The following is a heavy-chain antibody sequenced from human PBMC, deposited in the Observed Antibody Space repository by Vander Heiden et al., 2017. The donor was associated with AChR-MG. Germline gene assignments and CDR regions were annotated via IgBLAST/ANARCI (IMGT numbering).Heavy chain of an antibody. V-gene: IGHV3-30*02. CDR2: IRYDGSNK. CDR3: AKAPPDSSGWYDY. D-gene: IGHD6-19*01. CDR1: GFTFSSYG. J-gene: IGHJ4*02. Sequence: QVQLVESGGGVVQPGGSLRLPCAAPGFTFSSYGMHWGRQAPGKGLEWVAFIRYDGSNKYYADSVKGRFTISRDNSKNTLYLQMNSLRAEDTAVYYCAKAPPDSSGWYDYWGQGTLVTVSS.